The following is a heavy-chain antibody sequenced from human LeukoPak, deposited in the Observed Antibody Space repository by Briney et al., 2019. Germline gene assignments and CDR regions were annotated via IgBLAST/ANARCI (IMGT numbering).Heavy chain of an antibody. D-gene: IGHD6-19*01. V-gene: IGHV3-23*01. J-gene: IGHJ4*02. Sequence: GGSLRLSCAASGFTFSRYAMTWVRQAPGKGLEWFSSISASGGNTYYADSVRGRFTISRDNAKNTLYLQMNSLRVEDTAVYYCARDGWYVVDYWGQGTLVTVSS. CDR3: ARDGWYVVDY. CDR2: ISASGGNT. CDR1: GFTFSRYA.